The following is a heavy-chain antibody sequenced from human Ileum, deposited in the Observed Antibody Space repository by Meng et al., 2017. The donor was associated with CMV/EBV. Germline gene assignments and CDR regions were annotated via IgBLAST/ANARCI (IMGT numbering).Heavy chain of an antibody. CDR3: VRGPGSTSGNYSVKD. Sequence: GESLKISCAASGFTLSNYWMNWVRQVPGKGLMWIARISGDGRSTSYADSVRGRFIVTRDNVSNTLYLQMNSLRVDDTAVYSCVRGPGSTSGNYSVKDWGQGTLVTVSS. CDR1: GFTLSNYW. V-gene: IGHV3-74*01. J-gene: IGHJ4*02. CDR2: ISGDGRST. D-gene: IGHD3-10*01.